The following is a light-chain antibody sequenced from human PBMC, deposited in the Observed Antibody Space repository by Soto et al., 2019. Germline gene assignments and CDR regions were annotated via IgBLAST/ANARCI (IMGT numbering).Light chain of an antibody. Sequence: QSALTQPASVSGSPGQSITISCTGSGSDIGGLNFVSWYQHRPGEAPQLLIYEVYNRPSGISARFSGSKSVNSASLTISSLRPEDEADYYCSSFTTIGTQLLFGGGTKLTVL. CDR1: GSDIGGLNF. V-gene: IGLV2-14*01. CDR2: EVY. J-gene: IGLJ3*02. CDR3: SSFTTIGTQLL.